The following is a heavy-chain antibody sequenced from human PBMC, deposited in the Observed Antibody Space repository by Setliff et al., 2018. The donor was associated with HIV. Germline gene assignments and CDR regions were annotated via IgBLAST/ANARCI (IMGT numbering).Heavy chain of an antibody. CDR1: GDSISSGGYY. D-gene: IGHD6-6*01. V-gene: IGHV4-38-2*02. J-gene: IGHJ5*02. CDR3: ARGSSTIAARPEFDP. CDR2: IHHSGST. Sequence: PSETLSLTCTVSGDSISSGGYYWGWIRQPPGKGLAWIGTIHHSGSTYYSPSLKSRLSMSVDTSKNQFSLNLSSVTAADTAIYYCARGSSTIAARPEFDPWGQGTLVTVSS.